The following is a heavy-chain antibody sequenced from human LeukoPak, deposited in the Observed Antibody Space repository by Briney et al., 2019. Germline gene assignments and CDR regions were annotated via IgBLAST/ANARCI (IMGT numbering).Heavy chain of an antibody. V-gene: IGHV4-39*01. D-gene: IGHD1-26*01. J-gene: IGHJ4*02. Sequence: SEALSLTCTVSGDSIGCSNCYWGWIRQTPGTGLEWIGSIFYNGDTHYNPSLKSRVTISIDTSKTQFSLKLRSVTAADTAVYYCARRYSGRYYNNWGQGTLVTVSS. CDR1: GDSIGCSNCY. CDR3: ARRYSGRYYNN. CDR2: IFYNGDT.